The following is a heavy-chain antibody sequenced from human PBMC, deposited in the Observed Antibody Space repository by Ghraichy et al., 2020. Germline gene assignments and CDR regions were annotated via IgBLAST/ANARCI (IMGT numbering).Heavy chain of an antibody. Sequence: SETLSLTCAVYGGSFSGYYWSWIRQPPGKGLEWIGEINHSGSTNYNPSLKSRVTISVDTSKNQFSLKLSSVTAADTAVYYCARGLSSGWRGNYFDYWGQGTLVTVSS. D-gene: IGHD6-19*01. CDR3: ARGLSSGWRGNYFDY. CDR1: GGSFSGYY. V-gene: IGHV4-34*01. CDR2: INHSGST. J-gene: IGHJ4*02.